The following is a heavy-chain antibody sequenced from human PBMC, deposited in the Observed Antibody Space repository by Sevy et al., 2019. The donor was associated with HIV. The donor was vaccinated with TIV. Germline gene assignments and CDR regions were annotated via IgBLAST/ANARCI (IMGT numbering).Heavy chain of an antibody. V-gene: IGHV1-2*02. CDR3: ARYYYGSKSPDP. D-gene: IGHD3-10*01. J-gene: IGHJ5*02. CDR1: GYTFTGYY. CDR2: INPNSGGT. Sequence: ASVKVSCKASGYTFTGYYMHWVRQAPGQGLEWMGWINPNSGGTNYAQKFQGRVTMTRDTSISTAYMELSRLRSDDTAMYYCARYYYGSKSPDPWGQGTLVTVSS.